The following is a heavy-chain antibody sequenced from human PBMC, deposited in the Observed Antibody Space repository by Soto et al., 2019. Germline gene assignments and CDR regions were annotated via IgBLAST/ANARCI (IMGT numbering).Heavy chain of an antibody. CDR1: GGSISSGGYY. J-gene: IGHJ6*02. Sequence: SETLSLTCTVSGGSISSGGYYWSWIRQHPGKGLEWIGYIYYSGSTYYNPSLKSRVTISVDTSKNQFSLKLSSVTAADTAVYYCARGESLQMWYYGMDFWGQGTSVTVSS. CDR3: ARGESLQMWYYGMDF. CDR2: IYYSGST. D-gene: IGHD4-4*01. V-gene: IGHV4-31*03.